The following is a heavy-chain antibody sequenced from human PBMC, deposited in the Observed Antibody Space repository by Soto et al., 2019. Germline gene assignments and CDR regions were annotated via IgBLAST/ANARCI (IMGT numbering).Heavy chain of an antibody. CDR2: INAGNGNT. D-gene: IGHD6-19*01. J-gene: IGHJ4*02. V-gene: IGHV1-3*01. CDR3: ARERTVAGNDY. Sequence: ASVKVSCKASGYTFTSYAIHWVRQAPGQRLEWMGWINAGNGNTGYAQKFQGRVTMTRNTSISTAYMELSSLRSEDTAVYYCARERTVAGNDYWGQGTLVTVSS. CDR1: GYTFTSYA.